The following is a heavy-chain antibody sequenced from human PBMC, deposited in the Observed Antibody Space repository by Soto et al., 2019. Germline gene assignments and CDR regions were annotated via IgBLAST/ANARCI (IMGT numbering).Heavy chain of an antibody. CDR2: ISWSSGSI. V-gene: IGHV3-9*01. CDR1: GSTFDDYA. CDR3: AREVGYTYGPYYYEGLDV. D-gene: IGHD5-18*01. Sequence: PGGSLRLSCAASGSTFDDYAMHWVRQAPGKGLEWVSGISWSSGSIAYADSVQGRFTISRDNAKNSLFLQMNSLRGEDTAFYYCAREVGYTYGPYYYEGLDVWGQGTAVTVSS. J-gene: IGHJ6*02.